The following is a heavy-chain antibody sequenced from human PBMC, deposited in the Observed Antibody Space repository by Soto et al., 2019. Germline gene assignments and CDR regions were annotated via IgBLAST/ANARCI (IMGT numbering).Heavy chain of an antibody. CDR3: ARLEGLAKISYYFDY. V-gene: IGHV4-39*01. J-gene: IGHJ4*02. CDR2: IYYRGNT. CDR1: GDSINSDNYY. D-gene: IGHD3-9*01. Sequence: PSETLSLTCSVSGDSINSDNYYWGWIRQPPGKGLEWIGSIYYRGNTYYNPSLKTRVTISLDKSKSQFSLKLNSVTAADSAVYFCARLEGLAKISYYFDYWGQGTLVTVS.